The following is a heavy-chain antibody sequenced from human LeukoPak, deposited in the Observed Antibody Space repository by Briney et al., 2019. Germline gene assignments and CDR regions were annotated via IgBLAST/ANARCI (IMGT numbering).Heavy chain of an antibody. CDR2: IYYSGST. CDR3: ARGGDIVVVPAAIQSGFWFDP. J-gene: IGHJ5*02. D-gene: IGHD2-2*02. V-gene: IGHV4-59*12. CDR1: GGSISSYY. Sequence: PSETLSLTCTVSGGSISSYYWSWIRQPPGKGLEWIGYIYYSGSTNYNPSLKSRVTISVDTSKNQFSLKLSSVTAADTAVYYCARGGDIVVVPAAIQSGFWFDPWGQGTLVTVSS.